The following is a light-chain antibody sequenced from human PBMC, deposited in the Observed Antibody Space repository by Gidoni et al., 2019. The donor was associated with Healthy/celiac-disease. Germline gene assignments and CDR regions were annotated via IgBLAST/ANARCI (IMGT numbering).Light chain of an antibody. V-gene: IGKV1-39*01. CDR1: QSISSY. CDR2: AAS. Sequence: DIQMTQSPSSLSASVGDRVTITCRASQSISSYLNWYQQKPGKAPKRLIYAASSLQSGVPSRFSGSGYGTDFTLTISSLQPEDFATDYCQQSYSTPLTFGGGTKVEIK. J-gene: IGKJ4*01. CDR3: QQSYSTPLT.